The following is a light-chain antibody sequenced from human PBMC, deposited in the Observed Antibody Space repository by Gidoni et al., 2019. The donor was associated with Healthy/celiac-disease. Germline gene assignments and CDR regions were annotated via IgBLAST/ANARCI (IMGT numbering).Light chain of an antibody. J-gene: IGLJ2*01. Sequence: QSVLTQPPSASGTPGQRVTIFCSGSSSNIGSNTVNWYQQLPGTAPKLLIYSNTPRPSGVPDRFSGSKSGTSASLAISGLQSEDEADYYCAAWDDSLNGPVFGGGTKLTVL. CDR1: SSNIGSNT. V-gene: IGLV1-44*01. CDR2: SNT. CDR3: AAWDDSLNGPV.